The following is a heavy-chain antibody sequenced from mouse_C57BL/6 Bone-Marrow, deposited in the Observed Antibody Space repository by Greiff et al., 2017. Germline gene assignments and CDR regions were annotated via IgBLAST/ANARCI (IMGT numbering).Heavy chain of an antibody. Sequence: EVMLVESGGGLVKPGGSLKLSCAASGFTFSSYAMSWVRQTPEKRLEWVATISDGGSYTYYPDNVKGRFTISRDNAKNNLYLQMSHLKSEDTAMYYCARDPSMITTRGWYFDVWGTGTTVTVSS. J-gene: IGHJ1*03. CDR3: ARDPSMITTRGWYFDV. CDR1: GFTFSSYA. V-gene: IGHV5-4*01. CDR2: ISDGGSYT. D-gene: IGHD2-4*01.